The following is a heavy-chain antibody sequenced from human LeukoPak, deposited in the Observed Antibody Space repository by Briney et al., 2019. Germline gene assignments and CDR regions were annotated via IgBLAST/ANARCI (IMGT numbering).Heavy chain of an antibody. D-gene: IGHD3-10*01. J-gene: IGHJ4*02. Sequence: SETLSLTCSVSGGYMSSGRYYWGWIRQPPGKGLEWIGSMDNGGSTHYNPSLKSRLTISVDTSKNQFSLKLSSVTAADTAVYYCARGASYYGSGSYYAPTYYFDYWGQGTLVTVSS. CDR1: GGYMSSGRYY. CDR3: ARGASYYGSGSYYAPTYYFDY. CDR2: MDNGGST. V-gene: IGHV4-39*01.